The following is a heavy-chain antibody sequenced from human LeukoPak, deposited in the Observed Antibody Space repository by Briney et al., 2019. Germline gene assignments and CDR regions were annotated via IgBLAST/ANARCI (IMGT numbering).Heavy chain of an antibody. CDR1: GFAFSSDA. J-gene: IGHJ4*02. V-gene: IGHV3-30*04. Sequence: PGGSLRLSCSASGFAFSSDAMHWVRQAPGRGLEWLAVISYDGSNEDYAESVRGRFTISRDNSKSTLFLQMNSLRPEDTGVYYCARDLVYSSRWNAGELDHWGLGTLVIVSS. CDR2: ISYDGSNE. CDR3: ARDLVYSSRWNAGELDH. D-gene: IGHD6-19*01.